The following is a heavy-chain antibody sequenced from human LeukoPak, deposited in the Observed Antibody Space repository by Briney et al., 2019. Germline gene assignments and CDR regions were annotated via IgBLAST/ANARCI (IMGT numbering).Heavy chain of an antibody. V-gene: IGHV1-18*01. Sequence: ASVKVSCKASGYTFTSYGISWVRQAPGQGLEWMGWISINNGNANYAQKFQGRVTMTTDTSTSTTYMELRSLRSDDTAVYYCARDRLPAAIHYYYYYMDVWGKGTTVTVSS. CDR2: ISINNGNA. D-gene: IGHD2-2*02. J-gene: IGHJ6*03. CDR1: GYTFTSYG. CDR3: ARDRLPAAIHYYYYYMDV.